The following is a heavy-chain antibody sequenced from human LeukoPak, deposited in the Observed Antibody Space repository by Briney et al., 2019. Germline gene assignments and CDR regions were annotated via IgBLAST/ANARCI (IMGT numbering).Heavy chain of an antibody. CDR1: GFTLSNHW. V-gene: IGHV3-7*01. D-gene: IGHD2/OR15-2a*01. J-gene: IGHJ4*02. CDR2: IKQGGSDK. CDR3: ASDTFGL. Sequence: GGPMRLSCEASGFTLSNHWMTWVRKAPGKGLERVASIKQGGSDKFYVDSVNGRITISGDNAKNSWYLEMNSLRVEDTAVDYCASDTFGLWGQGTLVTFSS.